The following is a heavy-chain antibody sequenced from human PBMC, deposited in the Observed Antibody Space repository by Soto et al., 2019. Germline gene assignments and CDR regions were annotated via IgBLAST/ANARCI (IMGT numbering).Heavy chain of an antibody. CDR2: ISSSGSTI. V-gene: IGHV3-11*01. J-gene: IGHJ4*02. D-gene: IGHD2-2*01. CDR3: AGDLSFCSSPSCYVFDS. Sequence: QVQLVESGGGLVKPGGSLRLSCAASGFTFSDYYMSWIRQAPGKGLEWVSYISSSGSTIYYADSVKGRFTISRDNAKKSLYLKRNGRGAEDRAVYYWAGDLSFCSSPSCYVFDSGGRGPLVPVPS. CDR1: GFTFSDYY.